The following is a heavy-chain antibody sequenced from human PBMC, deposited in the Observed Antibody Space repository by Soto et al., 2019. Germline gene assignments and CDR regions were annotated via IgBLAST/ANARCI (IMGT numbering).Heavy chain of an antibody. D-gene: IGHD2-21*01. CDR1: GVIFSNFG. J-gene: IGHJ4*02. Sequence: PGGSLRLSCAASGVIFSNFGIHWVRQAPGKGLEWVAFISYDENNKYYADSVKGRFTISRDNSKNTLFLQMNSLRAEDTAVYYCAKDFIVVAARGGYYFDYWGQGTLVTVSS. CDR3: AKDFIVVAARGGYYFDY. CDR2: ISYDENNK. V-gene: IGHV3-30*18.